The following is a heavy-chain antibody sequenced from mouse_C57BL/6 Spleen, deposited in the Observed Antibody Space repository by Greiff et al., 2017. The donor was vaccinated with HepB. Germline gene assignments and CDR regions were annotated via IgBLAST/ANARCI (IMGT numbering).Heavy chain of an antibody. J-gene: IGHJ1*03. Sequence: QVQLQQPGAELVKPGASVKLSCKASGYTFTSYWMQWVKQRPGQGLEWIGEIDPSDSYTNYNQKFKGKATLTVDTSSSTAYMQLSSLTSEDSAVYYCARERGYGSSYHWYFDVWGTGTTVTVSS. CDR2: IDPSDSYT. CDR3: ARERGYGSSYHWYFDV. CDR1: GYTFTSYW. D-gene: IGHD1-1*01. V-gene: IGHV1-50*01.